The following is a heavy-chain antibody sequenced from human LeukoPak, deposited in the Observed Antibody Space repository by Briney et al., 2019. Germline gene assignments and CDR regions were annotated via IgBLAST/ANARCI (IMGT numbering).Heavy chain of an antibody. CDR1: GYTFTGYY. J-gene: IGHJ4*02. V-gene: IGHV1-2*02. Sequence: ASVKVSCKASGYTFTGYYMHWVRQAPEQGLEWMGWIDPNSGGTNYAQKFQGRVTMTRDTSISTAYMELSRLRSDDTAVYYCARGDVVVVPAAPDYWGQGTLVTVSS. CDR3: ARGDVVVVPAAPDY. CDR2: IDPNSGGT. D-gene: IGHD2-2*01.